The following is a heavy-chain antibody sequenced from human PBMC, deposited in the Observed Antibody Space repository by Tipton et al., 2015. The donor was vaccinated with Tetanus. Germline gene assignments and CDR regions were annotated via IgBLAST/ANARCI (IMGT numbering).Heavy chain of an antibody. Sequence: TLSLTCAVHGGSFSDNFWAWIHQFPGKGLEWIGEINYTGSTYHNPSLKSRVTMSVDTSKKEVSLKLKSVTAADTAVYYCAAALVRWFDPWGQGTLVTVSS. CDR2: INYTGST. V-gene: IGHV4-34*01. CDR1: GGSFSDNF. J-gene: IGHJ5*02. D-gene: IGHD6-13*01. CDR3: AAALVRWFDP.